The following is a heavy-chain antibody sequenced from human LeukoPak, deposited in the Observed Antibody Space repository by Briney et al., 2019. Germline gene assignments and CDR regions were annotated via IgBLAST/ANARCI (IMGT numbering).Heavy chain of an antibody. CDR3: AKGRYFDWSYFDY. Sequence: QTGGSLRLSCAASGFTFSSYAMSWVRQAPGKGLEWVSAISGSGGSTYYADSVKGRFTISRDNSKNTLYLQMNSLRAEDTAVYYCAKGRYFDWSYFDYWGQGTLVTVSS. V-gene: IGHV3-23*01. CDR2: ISGSGGST. D-gene: IGHD3-9*01. J-gene: IGHJ4*02. CDR1: GFTFSSYA.